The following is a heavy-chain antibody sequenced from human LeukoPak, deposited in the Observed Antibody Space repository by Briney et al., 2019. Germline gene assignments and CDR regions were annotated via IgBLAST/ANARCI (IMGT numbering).Heavy chain of an antibody. CDR3: ARLKAVAGMNLPPDY. J-gene: IGHJ4*02. CDR2: IKKDGSEK. CDR1: GFTFSSYW. Sequence: GGSLRLSCAASGFTFSSYWMSWVRQAPGKGLEWVANIKKDGSEKYYVDSVKGRFTISRDNAKTSLYLQMNSLRAEDTAVYYCARLKAVAGMNLPPDYWGQGTLVTVSS. V-gene: IGHV3-7*01. D-gene: IGHD6-19*01.